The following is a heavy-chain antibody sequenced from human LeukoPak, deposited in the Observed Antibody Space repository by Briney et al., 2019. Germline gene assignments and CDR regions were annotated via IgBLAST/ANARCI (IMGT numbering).Heavy chain of an antibody. V-gene: IGHV3-30*18. CDR2: ISYDGSNK. CDR1: GFTFSSYA. J-gene: IGHJ4*02. CDR3: AKDLVRGVYDY. D-gene: IGHD3-10*01. Sequence: WGSLRLSCAASGFTFSSYAMNWVRQAPGKGLEWVAVISYDGSNKYYADSVKGRFTISRDNSKNTLYLQMNSLRAEDTAVYYCAKDLVRGVYDYWGQGTLVTVSS.